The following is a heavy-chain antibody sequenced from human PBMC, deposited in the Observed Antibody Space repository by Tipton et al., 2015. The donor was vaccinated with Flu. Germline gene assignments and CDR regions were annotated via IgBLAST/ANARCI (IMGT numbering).Heavy chain of an antibody. J-gene: IGHJ4*02. V-gene: IGHV4-59*12. CDR1: GVSIREFY. Sequence: TLSLTCSVSGVSIREFYWSWIRQPPGKGLEWIGYVNYSGSTKYNPSLKRRVTMSVDASKTQSSLRLTSVTAADTAVYYCATDYYDSSGYLGGGDYWGRGTLVTVSS. D-gene: IGHD3-22*01. CDR3: ATDYYDSSGYLGGGDY. CDR2: VNYSGST.